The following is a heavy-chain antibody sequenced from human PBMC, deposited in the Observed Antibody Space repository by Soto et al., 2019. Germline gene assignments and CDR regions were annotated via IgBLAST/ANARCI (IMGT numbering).Heavy chain of an antibody. D-gene: IGHD3-22*01. V-gene: IGHV4-31*03. CDR3: ARDHTTDPYYYDSSGSQAKVEAGAFDI. CDR1: GGSISSGGYY. CDR2: IYYSGST. Sequence: SETLSLTCTVSGGSISSGGYYWSWIRQHPGKGLEWIGYIYYSGSTYYNPSLKSRVTISVDTSKNQFSLKLSSVTAADTAVYYCARDHTTDPYYYDSSGSQAKVEAGAFDIWGQGTMVTVSS. J-gene: IGHJ3*02.